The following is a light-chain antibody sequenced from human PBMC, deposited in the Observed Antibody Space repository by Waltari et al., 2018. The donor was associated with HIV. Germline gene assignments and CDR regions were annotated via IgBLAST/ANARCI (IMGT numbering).Light chain of an antibody. CDR3: VLYMDSGVV. Sequence: QTVVTQEPSFSVSPGGTVTLTCGLSSGSVSTSYHPSWYQQTPGQAPPTLIYSTNARSSGVPDRFSGSILGNKAALTSTGAQADDESDYYCVLYMDSGVVFGGGTKLTVL. J-gene: IGLJ2*01. V-gene: IGLV8-61*01. CDR1: SGSVSTSYH. CDR2: STN.